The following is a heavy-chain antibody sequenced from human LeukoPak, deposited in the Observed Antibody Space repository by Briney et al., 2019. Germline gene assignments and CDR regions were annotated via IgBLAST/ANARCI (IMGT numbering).Heavy chain of an antibody. CDR2: IKQDGSEK. CDR3: ARGGPFLEWFAASDI. CDR1: GFTFSSYW. V-gene: IGHV3-7*01. D-gene: IGHD3-3*02. Sequence: GGSLRLSCAASGFTFSSYWMSWVRQAPGKGLEWVANIKQDGSEKYYVDSVKGRFTISRDNAKNSLYLQMNSLRAEDTAVYYCARGGPFLEWFAASDIWGQGTMVTVSS. J-gene: IGHJ3*02.